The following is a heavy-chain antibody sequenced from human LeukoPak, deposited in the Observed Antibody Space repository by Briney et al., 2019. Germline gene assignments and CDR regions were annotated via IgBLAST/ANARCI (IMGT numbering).Heavy chain of an antibody. D-gene: IGHD3-10*01. CDR1: GASITTTNFW. Sequence: SETLSLTCSVSGASITTTNFWWTWIRQPPGKGLEWIGYIYYSGSTYYNPSLRSRVTISVDTSKNQFSLNLNSVTAADTAVYYCARQSVGYGSGSYGRYFDYWGQGTLVTVSS. CDR3: ARQSVGYGSGSYGRYFDY. J-gene: IGHJ4*02. V-gene: IGHV4-39*01. CDR2: IYYSGST.